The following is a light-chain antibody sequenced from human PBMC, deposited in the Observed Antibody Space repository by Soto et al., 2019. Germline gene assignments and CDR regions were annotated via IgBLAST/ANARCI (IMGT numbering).Light chain of an antibody. J-gene: IGKJ4*01. CDR1: QSVGTS. CDR2: GAS. V-gene: IGKV3-20*01. CDR3: QQYGASPLT. Sequence: EIVLTQSPVILSLHPGXRATLSCRASQSVGTSLVWYQQKPGQAPRLLVYGASSRAADIPDRFSGSGSGTDFTLTISRLEPEDFAVYSCQQYGASPLTFGGGTKVDIK.